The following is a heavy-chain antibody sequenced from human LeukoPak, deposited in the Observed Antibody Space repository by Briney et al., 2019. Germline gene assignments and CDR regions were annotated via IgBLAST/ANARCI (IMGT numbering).Heavy chain of an antibody. D-gene: IGHD1-26*01. CDR3: ARSSRGSYYYAFDI. CDR2: IYYSGST. CDR1: GGSISSYY. V-gene: IGHV4-59*01. Sequence: SETLSLTCTVSGGSISSYYWSWIRQPPGKGLEWIGYIYYSGSTNYNPSLKSRVTISVDTSKNQFPLKLSSVTAADTAVYYCARSSRGSYYYAFDIWGQGTMVTVSS. J-gene: IGHJ3*02.